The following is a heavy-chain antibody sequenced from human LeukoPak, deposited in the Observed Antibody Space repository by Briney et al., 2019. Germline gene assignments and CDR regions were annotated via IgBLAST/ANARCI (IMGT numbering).Heavy chain of an antibody. J-gene: IGHJ4*02. CDR3: AKRRGGPGRYYFDY. Sequence: GGSLRLSCAASGFTFSSYAMSWVRQAPGKGLEWVSSINVGGGGTYYADSVKGRFTISRDNSKNTLYLQMNSPRAEDTAVYYCAKRRGGPGRYYFDYWGQGTLVTVSS. V-gene: IGHV3-23*01. CDR2: INVGGGGT. CDR1: GFTFSSYA. D-gene: IGHD3-16*01.